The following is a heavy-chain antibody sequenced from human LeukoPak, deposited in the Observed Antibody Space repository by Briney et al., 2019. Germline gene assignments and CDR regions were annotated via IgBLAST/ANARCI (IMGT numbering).Heavy chain of an antibody. J-gene: IGHJ5*02. CDR3: ASSSSGKNWFDP. D-gene: IGHD6-19*01. CDR2: INPSGGST. V-gene: IGHV1-46*01. Sequence: ASVKVSCKASGHTFTGYYMHWVRQAPGQGLEWMGIINPSGGSTSYAQKFQGRVTMTRDMSTSTVYMELSSLRSEDTAVYYCASSSSGKNWFDPWGQGTLVTVSS. CDR1: GHTFTGYY.